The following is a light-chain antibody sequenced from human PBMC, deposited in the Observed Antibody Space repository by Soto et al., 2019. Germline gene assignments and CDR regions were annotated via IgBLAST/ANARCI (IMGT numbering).Light chain of an antibody. CDR1: QSISNR. Sequence: DIQMTQSPSTLSASVGDRVTITCRASQSISNRLAWYHQKPGKTPNLLIYDASNLGSGVPSRFSGSGSGTEVTLTISSLQPDDFATYHCQQYDTYSTFGQGTKVEIK. CDR3: QQYDTYST. J-gene: IGKJ1*01. CDR2: DAS. V-gene: IGKV1-5*01.